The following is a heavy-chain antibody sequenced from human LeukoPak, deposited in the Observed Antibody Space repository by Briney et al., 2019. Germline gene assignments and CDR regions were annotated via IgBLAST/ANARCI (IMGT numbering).Heavy chain of an antibody. V-gene: IGHV1-69*13. J-gene: IGHJ4*02. D-gene: IGHD3-22*01. CDR1: GGTFSSYA. Sequence: GASVKVSCKASGGTFSSYAISWVRQAPGQGLEWMGGIIPIFGTANYAQKFQGRVTITADESTSTAYMELSSLRSEDTAVYYCARVVPLDDSSGPFDYWGQGTLVTVSS. CDR2: IIPIFGTA. CDR3: ARVVPLDDSSGPFDY.